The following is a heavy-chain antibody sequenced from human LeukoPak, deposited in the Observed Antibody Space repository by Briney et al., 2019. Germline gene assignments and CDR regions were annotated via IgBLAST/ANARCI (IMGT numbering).Heavy chain of an antibody. J-gene: IGHJ6*02. CDR2: IYYSGST. CDR1: GGSISSYY. V-gene: IGHV4-59*01. Sequence: SETLSLTCTVSGGSISSYYWSWMRQPPGEGLEWIGYIYYSGSTNYNPSLKSRVTISVDTSKKQFSLKLSSVTAADTAVYFCARATISPAGLYYYYSGMDVWGQGTTVIVSS. CDR3: ARATISPAGLYYYYSGMDV. D-gene: IGHD2-2*01.